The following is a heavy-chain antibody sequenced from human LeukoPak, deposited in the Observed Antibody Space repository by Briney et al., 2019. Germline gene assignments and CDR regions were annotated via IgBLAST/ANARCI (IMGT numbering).Heavy chain of an antibody. CDR3: ARDQGLSSWYPPFDY. CDR1: GGSISSGSYY. V-gene: IGHV4-61*02. Sequence: PSQTLSLTCTVSGGSISSGSYYWSWIRQPAGKGLEWIGRIYTSGSTNYNPSLKSRVTISVDTSKNQFSLKLSSVTAADTAVYYCARDQGLSSWYPPFDYWGQGTLVTVSS. D-gene: IGHD6-13*01. CDR2: IYTSGST. J-gene: IGHJ4*02.